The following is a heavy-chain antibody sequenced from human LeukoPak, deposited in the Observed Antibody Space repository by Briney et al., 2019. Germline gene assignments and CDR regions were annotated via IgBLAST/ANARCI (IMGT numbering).Heavy chain of an antibody. CDR1: GFSLSTSGMC. CDR2: IDWDDDE. D-gene: IGHD4-17*01. Sequence: SGPTLVNPTQTLTLTCAFSGFSLSTSGMCVSWIRQPPGKALEWLALIDWDDDEYHSTSLKTRLTISKDTSKNQVVLTMTNMDPVDTATYYCARMLYGDSVDYFDSWGQGTLVTVSS. CDR3: ARMLYGDSVDYFDS. J-gene: IGHJ4*02. V-gene: IGHV2-70*01.